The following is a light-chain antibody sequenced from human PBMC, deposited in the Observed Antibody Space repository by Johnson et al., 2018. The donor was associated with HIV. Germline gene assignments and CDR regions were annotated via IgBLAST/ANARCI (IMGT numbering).Light chain of an antibody. CDR3: GTWDTSLNAYV. Sequence: QSVLTQPPSVSAAPGQKVTISCSGSSSNIGNNYVSWYQQLPGTAPRIVTYDNNKRPSGIPDRFSGSKSATSATLGITGLQTRDEADYYCGTWDTSLNAYVFGTGTKVTVL. V-gene: IGLV1-51*01. J-gene: IGLJ1*01. CDR2: DNN. CDR1: SSNIGNNY.